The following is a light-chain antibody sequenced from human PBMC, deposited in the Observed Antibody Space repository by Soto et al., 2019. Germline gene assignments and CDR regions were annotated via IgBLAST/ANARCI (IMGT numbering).Light chain of an antibody. V-gene: IGKV3-11*01. J-gene: IGKJ5*01. CDR2: DAY. CDR1: ENVRTF. Sequence: VLTQSPATLSLSPGERATLSCRASENVRTFVDWYQQKPGQAPRLLIYDAYNRATGIPPRFSGSGSGTDFTLTISSLEPEDSAVYYCQQRHMWPITFGQGTRLEIK. CDR3: QQRHMWPIT.